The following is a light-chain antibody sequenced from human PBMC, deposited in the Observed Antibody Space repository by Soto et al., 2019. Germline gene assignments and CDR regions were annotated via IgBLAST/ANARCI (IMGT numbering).Light chain of an antibody. J-gene: IGLJ2*01. Sequence: QSVLTQPPSASGTPGQRVTISCSGGSSDIGSNAVNWFQQLPGSAPKLLIYRHNQRASGVPDRFSASKSGTSASLAISGLQSGDEGDYYCGTWDDSLSGGLFGGGTKLTVL. V-gene: IGLV1-44*01. CDR1: SSDIGSNA. CDR2: RHN. CDR3: GTWDDSLSGGL.